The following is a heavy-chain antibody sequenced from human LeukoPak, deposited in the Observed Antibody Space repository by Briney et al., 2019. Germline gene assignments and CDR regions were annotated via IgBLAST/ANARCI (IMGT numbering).Heavy chain of an antibody. CDR2: INWNGGST. Sequence: GGSLRLSCAASGFTFTASWMTWVRQAPGKGLEWVSGINWNGGSTGYADSVKSRFTISRDNAKNSLYLQMNSLRAEDTAVYYCAKEGGSYGPGDWYFDLWGRGTLVTVSS. CDR1: GFTFTASW. V-gene: IGHV3-20*04. J-gene: IGHJ2*01. CDR3: AKEGGSYGPGDWYFDL. D-gene: IGHD5-18*01.